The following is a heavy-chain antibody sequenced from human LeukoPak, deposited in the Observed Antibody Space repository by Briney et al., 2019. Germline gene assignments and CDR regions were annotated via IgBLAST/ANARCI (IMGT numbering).Heavy chain of an antibody. D-gene: IGHD2-15*01. CDR3: ARDRDVVVVAATRALGY. CDR1: GFTFSSYA. Sequence: PGGSLGLSCAASGFTFSSYAMHWVRQAPGKGLEWVAVISYDGSNKYYAGSVKGRFTISRDNSKNTLYLQMSSLRAEDTAVYYCARDRDVVVVAATRALGYWGQGTLVTVSS. V-gene: IGHV3-30*04. CDR2: ISYDGSNK. J-gene: IGHJ4*02.